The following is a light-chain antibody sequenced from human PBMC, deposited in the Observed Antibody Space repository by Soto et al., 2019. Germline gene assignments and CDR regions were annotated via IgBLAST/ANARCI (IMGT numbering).Light chain of an antibody. Sequence: EIVLTQSPGTLSLSTGERATLSCRASQSVSSSYLAWYQQKPGQAPRLFIYAASIRATGIPDRFSGSGSGTDFTLTISRLEPEDFAVYYCQQYGLSPRTFGRGTKVAIK. CDR3: QQYGLSPRT. CDR1: QSVSSSY. V-gene: IGKV3-20*01. CDR2: AAS. J-gene: IGKJ1*01.